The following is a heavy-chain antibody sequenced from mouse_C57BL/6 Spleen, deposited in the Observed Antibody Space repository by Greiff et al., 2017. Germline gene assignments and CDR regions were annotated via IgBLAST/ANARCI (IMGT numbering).Heavy chain of an antibody. Sequence: EVKLVESGGGLVKPGGSLKLSCAASGFTFSDSGMHWVRQAPEKGLEWVAYISSGSSTIYYADTVKGRFTISRDNAKNTLFLQMTSLRSEDTAMYYCARRGYYGSSYDWYFDVWGTGTTVTVSS. CDR2: ISSGSSTI. CDR1: GFTFSDSG. V-gene: IGHV5-17*01. D-gene: IGHD1-1*01. J-gene: IGHJ1*03. CDR3: ARRGYYGSSYDWYFDV.